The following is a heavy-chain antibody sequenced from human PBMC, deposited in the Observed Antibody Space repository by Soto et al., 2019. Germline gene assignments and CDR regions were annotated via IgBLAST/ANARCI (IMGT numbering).Heavy chain of an antibody. D-gene: IGHD1-26*01. CDR2: TNTGGTT. V-gene: IGHV3-53*02. J-gene: IGHJ6*02. Sequence: EVQVLATGGGLIQPGGSLRLSCAASGFTVNSNYMSWVRQAPGEGLQWVSITNTGGTTYYADSVKGRFTVSRDNSKNTRYLQMNSLGAEDTAVYYCAKGDGFILAVWGQGTTVSVSS. CDR3: AKGDGFILAV. CDR1: GFTVNSNY.